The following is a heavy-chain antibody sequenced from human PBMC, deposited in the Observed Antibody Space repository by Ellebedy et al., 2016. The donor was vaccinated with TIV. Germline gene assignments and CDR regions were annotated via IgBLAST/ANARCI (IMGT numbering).Heavy chain of an antibody. Sequence: GGSLRLXXVASGFTLGSYRMHWVRQSPGKGLLWVSHISGDGSVTNCADPVKGRFIISRDNDKNILYLQMSSLRAEDTAVYFCAMGTSGYYYAMNVWGQGTMVTV. J-gene: IGHJ6*02. CDR1: GFTLGSYR. D-gene: IGHD7-27*01. CDR3: AMGTSGYYYAMNV. CDR2: ISGDGSVT. V-gene: IGHV3-74*01.